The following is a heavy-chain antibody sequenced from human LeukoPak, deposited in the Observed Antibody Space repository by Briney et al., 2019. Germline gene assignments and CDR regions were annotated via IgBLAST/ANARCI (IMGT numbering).Heavy chain of an antibody. CDR3: ARVRGSRYDILTGYYDFDP. V-gene: IGHV1-2*02. D-gene: IGHD3-9*01. J-gene: IGHJ5*02. CDR2: INPNSGGT. CDR1: GYNFTGYY. Sequence: ASVKVSCKASGYNFTGYYMHWVRQAPGQGLEWMGWINPNSGGTNYAQKFQGRVTMTMDTSISTAYMELSSLRSDATAVYYCARVRGSRYDILTGYYDFDPWGQGTLVTVSS.